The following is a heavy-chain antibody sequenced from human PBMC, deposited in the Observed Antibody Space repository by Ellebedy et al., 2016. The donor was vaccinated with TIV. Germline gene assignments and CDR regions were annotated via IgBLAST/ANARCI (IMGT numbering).Heavy chain of an antibody. CDR1: GFTFSGSA. D-gene: IGHD3-10*01. V-gene: IGHV3-73*01. J-gene: IGHJ4*02. CDR2: IRSKANSYAT. CDR3: ARDRVYYVSGGGDY. Sequence: GESLKISCAASGFTFSGSAMHWVRQASGKGLEWVGRIRSKANSYATAYAASVKGRFTISRDDSKNTAYLQMNSLKTEDTAVYYCARDRVYYVSGGGDYWGQGTLVTVSS.